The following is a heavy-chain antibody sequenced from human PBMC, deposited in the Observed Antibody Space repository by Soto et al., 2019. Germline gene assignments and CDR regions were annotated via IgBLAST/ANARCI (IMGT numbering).Heavy chain of an antibody. J-gene: IGHJ4*02. CDR3: AKGIYPRITILADY. CDR2: ISGSGGST. CDR1: GFTFSSYA. V-gene: IGHV3-23*01. Sequence: GGSLRLSCAASGFTFSSYAMSWVRQAPGKGLEWVSAISGSGGSTYYADSVKGRFTISRDNSKNTLYLQMNSLRAEDTAVYYCAKGIYPRITILADYWGQGTLVTVSS. D-gene: IGHD3-9*01.